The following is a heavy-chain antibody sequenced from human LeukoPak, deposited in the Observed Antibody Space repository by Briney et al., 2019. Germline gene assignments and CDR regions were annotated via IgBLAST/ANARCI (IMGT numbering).Heavy chain of an antibody. Sequence: GGSLRLSCAASGFTFSSYSMNWVRQAPGKGLEWVSYISSSSSYIYYADSVKGRFTISGDNAKNSLYLQMNSLRAEDTAVYYCARDSSGTAAGTFDYWGQGTLVTVSS. CDR3: ARDSSGTAAGTFDY. J-gene: IGHJ4*02. V-gene: IGHV3-21*05. D-gene: IGHD6-13*01. CDR1: GFTFSSYS. CDR2: ISSSSSYI.